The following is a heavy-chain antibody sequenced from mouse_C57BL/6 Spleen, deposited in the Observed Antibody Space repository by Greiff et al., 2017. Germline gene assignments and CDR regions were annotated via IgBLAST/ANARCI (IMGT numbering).Heavy chain of an antibody. V-gene: IGHV1-26*01. CDR3: ARKRELSFDY. D-gene: IGHD4-1*01. CDR1: GYTFTDYY. CDR2: INPNNGGT. J-gene: IGHJ2*01. Sequence: EVQLQQSGPELVKPGASVKISCKASGYTFTDYYMNWVKQSHGKSLEWIGDINPNNGGTSYNQKFKGKATLTVDKSSSTAYMELRSLTSEDSAVYYCARKRELSFDYWGQGTTLTVSS.